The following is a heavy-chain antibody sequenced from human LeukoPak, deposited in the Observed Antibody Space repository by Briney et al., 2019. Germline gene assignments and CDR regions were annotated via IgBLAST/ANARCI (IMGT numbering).Heavy chain of an antibody. Sequence: SETLSHTCAVSADSFSSHYWSWVRQPPGKGLEWVGYISYIGSTNYNPSLTSRVTISIDTSKKQFSLKMSSVHAADTAAYYCARDLVTVTKGFDIWGQGTMVTVSS. CDR1: ADSFSSHY. D-gene: IGHD4-17*01. CDR2: ISYIGST. V-gene: IGHV4-59*11. CDR3: ARDLVTVTKGFDI. J-gene: IGHJ3*02.